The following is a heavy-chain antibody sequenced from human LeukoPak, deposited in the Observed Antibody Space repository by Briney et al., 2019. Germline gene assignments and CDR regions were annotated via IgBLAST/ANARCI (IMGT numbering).Heavy chain of an antibody. V-gene: IGHV3-21*01. J-gene: IGHJ4*02. CDR1: VVTFSSYS. Sequence: GTLRLSSAASVVTFSSYSMNWVREAPGKGMERVSSISSSSSDIYYVDSMKGRFTISRDNAKNSLYLQMNSLRAEDTAVYYCARDHPGRYCSGGSCSGYSFDYWGQGTLVTVSS. D-gene: IGHD2-15*01. CDR2: ISSSSSDI. CDR3: ARDHPGRYCSGGSCSGYSFDY.